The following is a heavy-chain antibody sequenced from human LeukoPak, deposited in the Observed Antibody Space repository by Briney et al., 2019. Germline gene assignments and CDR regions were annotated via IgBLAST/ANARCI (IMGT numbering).Heavy chain of an antibody. Sequence: GGSLRLSCAISGFTFITYNMNWVRQAPGKGLEWVSAISSGGGSTYYADSVKGRFTISRDNSKNTLYLQMNSLRAEDMAVYYCAKEPYSGSQLLDYWGQGTLVTVSS. CDR3: AKEPYSGSQLLDY. CDR2: ISSGGGST. V-gene: IGHV3-23*01. D-gene: IGHD1-26*01. CDR1: GFTFITYN. J-gene: IGHJ4*02.